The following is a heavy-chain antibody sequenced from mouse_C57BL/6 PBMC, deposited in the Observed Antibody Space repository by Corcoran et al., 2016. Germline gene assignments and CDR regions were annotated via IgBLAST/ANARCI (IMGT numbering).Heavy chain of an antibody. CDR3: ARGRTRTALFAY. J-gene: IGHJ3*01. CDR2: ISYDGSN. V-gene: IGHV3-6*01. CDR1: GYSITSGYY. Sequence: DVQLQESGPGLVKPSQSLSLTCSVTGYSITSGYYWNWIRQFPGNKLEWMGYISYDGSNNYNPSLKNRISITRDTSKNQFFLKLNSVTTEDTATYYCARGRTRTALFAYWGQGTLVTVSA.